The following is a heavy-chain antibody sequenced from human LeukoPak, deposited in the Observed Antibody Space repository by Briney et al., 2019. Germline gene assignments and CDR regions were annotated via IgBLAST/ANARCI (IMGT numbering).Heavy chain of an antibody. Sequence: GGSLRLSCAASGFTFSNYWMSWVRQAPGEGLEWVANTNQDGNEKYYVDSVKGRFTISRDNAKNSLYLQMNSLSAEATAVYYCARGDDFSGDYWGQGTLVTVPS. V-gene: IGHV3-7*04. D-gene: IGHD2-21*02. J-gene: IGHJ4*02. CDR2: TNQDGNEK. CDR3: ARGDDFSGDY. CDR1: GFTFSNYW.